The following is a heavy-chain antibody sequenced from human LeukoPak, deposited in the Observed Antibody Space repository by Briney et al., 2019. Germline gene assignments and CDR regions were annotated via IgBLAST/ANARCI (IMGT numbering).Heavy chain of an antibody. D-gene: IGHD5-24*01. CDR2: INQDGSET. J-gene: IGHJ4*02. CDR1: GFTFSSYW. CDR3: ARTRDGYRAYFDY. V-gene: IGHV3-7*01. Sequence: GGSLRLSCAAPGFTFSSYWLTWVRQAPGKGLEWVADINQDGSETYFVDSVKGRFTISRDNAKNSLYLQMNSLRAEDTAVYYCARTRDGYRAYFDYWGQGTLVTVSS.